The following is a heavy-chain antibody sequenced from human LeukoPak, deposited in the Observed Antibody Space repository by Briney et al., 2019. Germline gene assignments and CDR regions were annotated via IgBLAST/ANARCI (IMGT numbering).Heavy chain of an antibody. CDR3: ARSLAVAGFSNWFDP. Sequence: PGGSLRLSCAASGFTFSSYWMSWVRQAPGKGLEWVANIKQDGSEKYYVDSVKGRFTISRDNAKNSLYLQMNSLRAEDTAVYYCARSLAVAGFSNWFDPRGQGTLVTVSS. V-gene: IGHV3-7*03. CDR1: GFTFSSYW. CDR2: IKQDGSEK. J-gene: IGHJ5*02. D-gene: IGHD6-19*01.